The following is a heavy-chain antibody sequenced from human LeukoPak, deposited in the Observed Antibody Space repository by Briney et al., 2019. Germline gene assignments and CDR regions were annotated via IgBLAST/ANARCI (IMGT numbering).Heavy chain of an antibody. Sequence: GGSLRLSCAASGFTFSSYGMNWVRQAPGKGLEWVSGISGSGGSTYYADSVQGRFTASRDNSKNTVYLQMNTLRPDDTAVYYCTRAKRGPFDYWGQGTLVTVSS. CDR1: GFTFSSYG. CDR2: ISGSGGST. V-gene: IGHV3-23*01. J-gene: IGHJ4*01. CDR3: TRAKRGPFDY.